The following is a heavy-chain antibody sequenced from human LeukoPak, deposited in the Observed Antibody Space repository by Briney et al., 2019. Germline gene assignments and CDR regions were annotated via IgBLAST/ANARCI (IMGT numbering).Heavy chain of an antibody. V-gene: IGHV3-30*02. D-gene: IGHD6-19*01. CDR3: AKDNSGWGTDAFDI. Sequence: GGSLRLSCAASGFTFSSYSMNWVRQAPGKGLEWVTFIRFDGSYKYSADSVKGRFTISRDNSKNTLYLQMNSLRAEDTAVYYCAKDNSGWGTDAFDIWGQGTMVTVSS. CDR1: GFTFSSYS. CDR2: IRFDGSYK. J-gene: IGHJ3*02.